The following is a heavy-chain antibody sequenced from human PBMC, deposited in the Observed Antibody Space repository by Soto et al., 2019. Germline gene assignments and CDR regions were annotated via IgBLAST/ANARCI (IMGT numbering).Heavy chain of an antibody. CDR1: GGSFSGYY. V-gene: IGHV4-34*01. J-gene: IGHJ4*02. Sequence: QVQLQQWGAGLLKPLETLSLTCAVYGGSFSGYYWSWIRQPPGKGLEWIGEINHSGSTNYNPSLKSRVTISVDTSKSQFSLKLSSVTAADTAVYYCARGDFWSGFAPFDYWGQGTLVTVSS. CDR2: INHSGST. D-gene: IGHD3-3*01. CDR3: ARGDFWSGFAPFDY.